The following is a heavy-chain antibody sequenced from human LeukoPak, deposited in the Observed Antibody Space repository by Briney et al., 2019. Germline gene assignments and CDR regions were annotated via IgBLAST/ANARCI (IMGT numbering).Heavy chain of an antibody. D-gene: IGHD2-2*02. CDR2: ISGSGGST. CDR1: GFTFSSYA. V-gene: IGHV3-23*01. Sequence: GGSLRLSCAASGFTFSSYAMSWVRQAPGKGLEWVSGISGSGGSTYYADSVKGRFTISRDNSKNTLYLQMNSLRAEDTAVYYCAKGGRSVLPAAIDDYWGQGTLVTVSS. CDR3: AKGGRSVLPAAIDDY. J-gene: IGHJ4*02.